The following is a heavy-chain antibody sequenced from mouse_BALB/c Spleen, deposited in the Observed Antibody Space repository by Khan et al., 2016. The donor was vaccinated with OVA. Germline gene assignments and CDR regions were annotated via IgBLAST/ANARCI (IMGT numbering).Heavy chain of an antibody. D-gene: IGHD1-1*01. CDR2: ISYSGVT. CDR1: GYSITSGYA. J-gene: IGHJ2*01. V-gene: IGHV3-2*02. CDR3: ARGNYYGYYLDC. Sequence: EVQLQESGPGLVKPSQSLSLTCTVTGYSITSGYAWNWIRQFPGNKLEWMGYISYSGVTSYTPSLKSRISITRDTSKNQFFLQLNSVTTEDTATYYCARGNYYGYYLDCWGQGTTLTVSS.